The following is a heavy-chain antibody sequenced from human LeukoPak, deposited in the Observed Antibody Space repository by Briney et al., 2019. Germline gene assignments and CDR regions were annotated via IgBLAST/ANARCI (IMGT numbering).Heavy chain of an antibody. D-gene: IGHD2-15*01. CDR3: ARAARGYCSGGSCYPSGPFY. CDR2: MNPNSGNT. J-gene: IGHJ4*02. Sequence: GASVKVSCTASGYTFTSYDINWVRQATGQGLEWMGWMNPNSGNTGYAQKFQSRVTMTRNTSISTAYMELSSLRSEDTAVYYCARAARGYCSGGSCYPSGPFYWGQGTLVTVSS. V-gene: IGHV1-8*01. CDR1: GYTFTSYD.